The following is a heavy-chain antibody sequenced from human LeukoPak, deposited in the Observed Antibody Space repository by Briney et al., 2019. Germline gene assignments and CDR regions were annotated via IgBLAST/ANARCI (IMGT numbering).Heavy chain of an antibody. CDR2: IKEDGSEK. J-gene: IGHJ4*02. CDR1: GFTFSSYW. V-gene: IGHV3-7*01. CDR3: AKGTHANY. Sequence: GGSLRLSCAASGFTFSSYWMNWVRQAPGKGLEWVANIKEDGSEKYYVDSVRGRFTISRDNTKNSLYLQMNSLRAEDTAVYYCAKGTHANYWGQGTLVTVSS. D-gene: IGHD6-6*01.